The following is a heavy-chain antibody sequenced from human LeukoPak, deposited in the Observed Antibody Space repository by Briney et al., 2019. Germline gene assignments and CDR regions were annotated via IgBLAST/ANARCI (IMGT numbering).Heavy chain of an antibody. CDR3: AKRADYYDSSRALYDAFDL. V-gene: IGHV3-30*02. CDR1: GFTFRTYG. J-gene: IGHJ3*01. CDR2: IRYDGSAK. Sequence: GGSLRLSCAASGFTFRTYGMHWVRQAPGKGLEWVTFIRYDGSAKYYADSVKGRFTISRDNSKNTLFLQMNSLRVEDTAVYYCAKRADYYDSSRALYDAFDLWGQGTMVTVSS. D-gene: IGHD3-16*01.